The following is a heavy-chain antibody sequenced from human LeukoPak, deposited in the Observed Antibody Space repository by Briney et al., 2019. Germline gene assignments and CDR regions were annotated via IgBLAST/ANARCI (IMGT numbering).Heavy chain of an antibody. J-gene: IGHJ6*02. D-gene: IGHD4-23*01. CDR2: MNPNSGNT. CDR3: ARWGRHYYGMDV. Sequence: ASVKVSCKASGYTFTSYDINWVRQATGQGLEWMGWMNPNSGNTGYAQKFQGRVTMTRNTSISTAYMELSSLRSEDTAVYYCARWGRHYYGMDVWGQGTTVTASS. V-gene: IGHV1-8*01. CDR1: GYTFTSYD.